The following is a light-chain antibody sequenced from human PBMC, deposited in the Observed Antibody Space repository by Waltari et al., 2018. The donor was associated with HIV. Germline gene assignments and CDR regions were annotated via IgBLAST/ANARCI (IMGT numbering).Light chain of an antibody. CDR1: HNINNY. CDR3: QQYSDWPPYT. V-gene: IGKV3-15*01. J-gene: IGKJ2*01. Sequence: EVVMPQSPATLSVSPGGRATLSCRASHNINNYLAWSQQKPGQAPRLRISGASTRVFGVPARFTSTGSGTEFTLTISSLQSEDSAVYYCQQYSDWPPYTFGRGTKLEIE. CDR2: GAS.